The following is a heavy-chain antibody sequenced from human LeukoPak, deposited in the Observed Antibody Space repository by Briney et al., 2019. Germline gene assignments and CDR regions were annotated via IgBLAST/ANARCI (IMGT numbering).Heavy chain of an antibody. CDR2: ISWNSGSI. V-gene: IGHV3-9*01. D-gene: IGHD6-19*01. Sequence: PGGSLRLSCAASGFTFDDYAMHWVRQAPGKGLEWVSGISWNSGSIGYADSVKGRFTISRDNAKNSLYLQMNSLRAEDTALYYCAKDILDGGLAVAGPFDYWGQGTLVTVSS. CDR1: GFTFDDYA. J-gene: IGHJ4*02. CDR3: AKDILDGGLAVAGPFDY.